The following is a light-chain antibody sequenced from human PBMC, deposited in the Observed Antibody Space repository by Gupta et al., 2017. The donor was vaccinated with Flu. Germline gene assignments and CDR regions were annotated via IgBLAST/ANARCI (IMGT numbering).Light chain of an antibody. CDR2: GSS. V-gene: IGLV1-40*01. Sequence: QSVLTTPLAVSGAPWHKVTISCTGSSSNIGAGYDVHWYQQLPGRAPKVLIYGSSNRPSGVPDRFFGSKSGISASLAITGLQAEDEADYYCQSYDTSLSGWVFGGGTKVTAL. CDR3: QSYDTSLSGWV. J-gene: IGLJ3*02. CDR1: SSNIGAGYD.